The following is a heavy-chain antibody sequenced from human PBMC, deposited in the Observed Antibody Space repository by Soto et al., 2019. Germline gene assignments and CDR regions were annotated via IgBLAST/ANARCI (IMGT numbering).Heavy chain of an antibody. D-gene: IGHD3-10*01. CDR1: GGTFSPYT. CDR2: IIPFLGVT. V-gene: IGHV1-69*08. Sequence: QVQLVQSGAEVKKPGSSVKVSCKASGGTFSPYTINWVRQAPGQGLEWMGRIIPFLGVTNYAQKFQARVPITADKPTTTTYMELSGLRFEDTAVYYCARDWESTVSTWSFGAFWGRGTLVTVSS. J-gene: IGHJ4*02. CDR3: ARDWESTVSTWSFGAF.